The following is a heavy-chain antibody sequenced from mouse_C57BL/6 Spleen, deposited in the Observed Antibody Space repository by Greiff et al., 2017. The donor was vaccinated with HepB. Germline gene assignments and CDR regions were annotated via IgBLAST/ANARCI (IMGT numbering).Heavy chain of an antibody. CDR3: ARYDSSGYVGAMDY. J-gene: IGHJ4*01. Sequence: QVQLQQSGAELVRPGTSVKVSCKASGYAFTNYLIEWVKQRPGQGLEWIGVINPGSGGTNYNEKFKGKATLTADKSSSTAYMQLSSLTSEDSAVYCCARYDSSGYVGAMDYWGQGTSVTVSS. CDR1: GYAFTNYL. CDR2: INPGSGGT. D-gene: IGHD3-2*02. V-gene: IGHV1-54*01.